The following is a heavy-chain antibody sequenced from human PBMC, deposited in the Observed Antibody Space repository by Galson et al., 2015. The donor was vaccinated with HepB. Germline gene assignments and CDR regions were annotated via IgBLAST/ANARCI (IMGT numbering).Heavy chain of an antibody. J-gene: IGHJ4*02. CDR2: IKRDADGGTT. V-gene: IGHV3-15*01. CDR1: GFSFTTAW. CDR3: TTDITNLWSGYYDDS. D-gene: IGHD3-3*01. Sequence: SLRLSCAASGFSFTTAWMAWVRQAPGKGLEWVGRIKRDADGGTTDYAASVKGRFTISRDDSKNTLFLQMNNLKIEDTAFYYCTTDITNLWSGYYDDSWGQGTLVTVS.